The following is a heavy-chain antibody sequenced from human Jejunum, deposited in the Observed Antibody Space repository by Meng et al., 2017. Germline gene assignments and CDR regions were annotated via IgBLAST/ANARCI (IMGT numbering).Heavy chain of an antibody. CDR3: AREEGASGWYGSVAY. CDR1: GFSISIYA. V-gene: IGHV3-30*17. CDR2: LSYDGTNK. D-gene: IGHD6-19*01. J-gene: IGHJ4*02. Sequence: QGQPVGSGGGVVPPGRFRRLSCAASGFSISIYAMHWVRQVPGKGLEWVAVLSYDGTNKNYADSVKGRFTISSDNSKNTLYLEMNSLRGDDTAVYYCAREEGASGWYGSVAYWGQGTLVTVSS.